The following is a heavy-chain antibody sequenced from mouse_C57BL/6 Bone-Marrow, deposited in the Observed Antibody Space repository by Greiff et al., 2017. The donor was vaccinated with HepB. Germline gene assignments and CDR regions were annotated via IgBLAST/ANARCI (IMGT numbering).Heavy chain of an antibody. D-gene: IGHD1-1*01. V-gene: IGHV1-55*01. J-gene: IGHJ1*03. CDR2: IYPGSGST. CDR1: GYTFTSYW. Sequence: QVQLQQPGAELVKPGASVKMSCKASGYTFTSYWITWVKQRPGQGLEWIGDIYPGSGSTNYNEKFKSKATLTVDTSSSTAYMQLSSLTSEDSAVYDCARERIITTAMGWYFDVWGTGTTVTVSS. CDR3: ARERIITTAMGWYFDV.